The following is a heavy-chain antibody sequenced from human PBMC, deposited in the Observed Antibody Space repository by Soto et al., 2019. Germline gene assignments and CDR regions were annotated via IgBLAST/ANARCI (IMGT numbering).Heavy chain of an antibody. Sequence: ASVKVSCKASGYTFTSYDSNWVRQATGKGLEGMGWPNLKSVKTGYPQKFQGRVTMTRNTSISTAYMELSSLRSEVTAVYYCVRTLYGDNVDYWGQGTLVTGFS. D-gene: IGHD4-17*01. CDR2: PNLKSVKT. V-gene: IGHV1-8*01. CDR3: VRTLYGDNVDY. CDR1: GYTFTSYD. J-gene: IGHJ4*02.